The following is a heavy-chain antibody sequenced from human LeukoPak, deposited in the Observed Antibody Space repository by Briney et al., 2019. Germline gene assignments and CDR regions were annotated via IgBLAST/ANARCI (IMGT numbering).Heavy chain of an antibody. V-gene: IGHV4-59*01. J-gene: IGHJ3*02. CDR2: IYYSGST. CDR1: GGSISSYY. Sequence: KPSETLSLTCTVSGGSISSYYWSWIRQPPGKGLEWIGYIYYSGSTNYNPSLKSRVTISVDTSKNQFSLKLRSVTAADTAVYYCARVGYDILTGYYKLNAFDIWGQGTMVTVSS. D-gene: IGHD3-9*01. CDR3: ARVGYDILTGYYKLNAFDI.